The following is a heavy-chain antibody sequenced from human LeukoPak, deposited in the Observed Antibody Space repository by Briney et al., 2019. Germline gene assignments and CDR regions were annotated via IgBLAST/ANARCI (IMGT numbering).Heavy chain of an antibody. CDR2: MNPNSGNT. CDR1: GYTFTSYD. Sequence: ASVKVSCKASGYTFTSYDINWVRQAPGQGLEWMGWMNPNSGNTGYAQKFQGRVTMTRNTSISTAYMELSSLRSEDTAVYYCARGPVDYYDSSGYSQFDPCGQGTLVTVSS. V-gene: IGHV1-8*01. D-gene: IGHD3-22*01. J-gene: IGHJ5*02. CDR3: ARGPVDYYDSSGYSQFDP.